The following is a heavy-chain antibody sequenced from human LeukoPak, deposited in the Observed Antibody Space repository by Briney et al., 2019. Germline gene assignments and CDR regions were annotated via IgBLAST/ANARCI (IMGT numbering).Heavy chain of an antibody. D-gene: IGHD3-22*01. Sequence: GESLKISCKGSGYTFTNYWIGWVRQMPGRGLEWMGIIYRGDSDPRYSPSFQGQVTISADKSMSTAYLQWSSLKASDTAMYYCARRSGTYFGTTGYLYFFDYWGQGTLVTVSS. CDR1: GYTFTNYW. J-gene: IGHJ4*02. CDR3: ARRSGTYFGTTGYLYFFDY. V-gene: IGHV5-51*01. CDR2: IYRGDSDP.